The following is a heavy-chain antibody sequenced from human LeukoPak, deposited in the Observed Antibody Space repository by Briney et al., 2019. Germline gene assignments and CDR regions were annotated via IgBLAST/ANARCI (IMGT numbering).Heavy chain of an antibody. D-gene: IGHD3-3*01. CDR2: IIPIFGTA. J-gene: IGHJ6*02. Sequence: SVKVSCKASGGTFISYAISWVRQAPGQGLEWMGGIIPIFGTANYAQKFQGRVTITADESTSTAYMELSSLRSEDTAVYYCARVPLGRFLLHYYGMDVWGQGTTVTVSS. CDR3: ARVPLGRFLLHYYGMDV. V-gene: IGHV1-69*13. CDR1: GGTFISYA.